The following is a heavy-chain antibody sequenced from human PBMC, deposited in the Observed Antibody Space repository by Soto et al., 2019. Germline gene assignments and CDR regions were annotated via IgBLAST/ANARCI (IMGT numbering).Heavy chain of an antibody. CDR2: ITPIVGTV. J-gene: IGHJ5*02. D-gene: IGHD2-15*01. V-gene: IGHV1-69*01. Sequence: QVQLVQSGAEVKKPGSSLKVSCKASGGTFNSFAFSWVRQAPGQGLEWMGGITPIVGTVNYAQKFQGRVTITADESTSTAHMELSSLRYEDTAVYYCARGHCIAGSCYSAVSGFDPWGQGTLVTVSS. CDR3: ARGHCIAGSCYSAVSGFDP. CDR1: GGTFNSFA.